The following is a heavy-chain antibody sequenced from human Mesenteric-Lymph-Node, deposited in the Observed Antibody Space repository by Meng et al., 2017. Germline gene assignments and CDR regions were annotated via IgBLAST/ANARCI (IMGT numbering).Heavy chain of an antibody. D-gene: IGHD3-22*01. CDR3: ARVFDSSGYSLMLAY. CDR1: GGSISRSVW. CDR2: TSHSGST. Sequence: GLGKRCTTQSLAWAVSGGSISRSVWWSWGRPPPGRGLEWIGETSHSGSTHYSPFLKSRVTISVDTSKNQFSLKLRSVTAADTAVYYCARVFDSSGYSLMLAYWGQGTLVTVSS. J-gene: IGHJ4*02. V-gene: IGHV4-4*02.